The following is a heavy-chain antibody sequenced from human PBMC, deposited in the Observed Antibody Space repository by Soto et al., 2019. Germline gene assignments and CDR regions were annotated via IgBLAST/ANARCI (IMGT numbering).Heavy chain of an antibody. J-gene: IGHJ4*02. CDR2: IAHHGLKE. CDR3: TGATYSDY. Sequence: QVQLVESGGGEVRPGRSLRLSCVASGFTFRDYGMHWVRQAPGKGLEWVAGIAHHGLKEHYADSVKGRFIISRDNSKNTVYLQLDNLRADDTAVYYCTGATYSDYWGQGTLVTVSS. CDR1: GFTFRDYG. V-gene: IGHV3-30*03.